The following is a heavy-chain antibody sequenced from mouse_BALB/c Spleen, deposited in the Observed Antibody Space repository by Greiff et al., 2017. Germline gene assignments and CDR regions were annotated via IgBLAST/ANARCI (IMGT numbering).Heavy chain of an antibody. CDR1: GFNFKDTY. V-gene: IGHV14-3*02. CDR2: IDPANGNT. J-gene: IGHJ2*01. Sequence: VQLQQSGAELVKPGASVKLSCTASGFNFKDTYMHWVKQRPEQGLEWIGRIDPANGNTKYDPKFQGKATITADTSSNTAYLQLSSLTSEDTAVYYCARRYGDDWGQGTTLTVSS. D-gene: IGHD2-14*01. CDR3: ARRYGDD.